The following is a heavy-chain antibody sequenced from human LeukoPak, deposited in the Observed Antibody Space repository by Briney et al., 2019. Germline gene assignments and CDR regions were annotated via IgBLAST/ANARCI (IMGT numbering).Heavy chain of an antibody. CDR3: ARGKYGSGSYYVRGTYFDY. J-gene: IGHJ4*02. Sequence: PSETLSLTCTVSGGSISSSSYYWGWIRQPPGKGLEWIGSIYYSGSTYYNPSLKSRVTISVDTSKNQFSLKLSSVTAADTAVYYCARGKYGSGSYYVRGTYFDYWGQGTLVTVSS. CDR1: GGSISSSSYY. D-gene: IGHD3-10*01. V-gene: IGHV4-39*01. CDR2: IYYSGST.